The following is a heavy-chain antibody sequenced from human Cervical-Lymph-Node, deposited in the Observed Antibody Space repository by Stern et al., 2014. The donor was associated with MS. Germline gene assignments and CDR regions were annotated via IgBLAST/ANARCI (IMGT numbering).Heavy chain of an antibody. V-gene: IGHV4-59*01. CDR2: ISHSGRT. CDR1: GGSISNYY. Sequence: QLQLQESGPGLMKPSETLSLTCTVSGGSISNYYWTRIRQPPGKGLEWIGYISHSGRTNYNPSLESRVTILLDTSKNQFSLKLRSVTAADTALYYCARDYGDYAFYGMDVWGQGTTVTVSS. J-gene: IGHJ6*02. D-gene: IGHD4-17*01. CDR3: ARDYGDYAFYGMDV.